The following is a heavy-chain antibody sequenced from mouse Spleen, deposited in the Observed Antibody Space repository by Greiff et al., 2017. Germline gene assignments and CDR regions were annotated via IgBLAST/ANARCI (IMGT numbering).Heavy chain of an antibody. CDR2: ISDGGSYT. Sequence: EVKLMESGGGLVKPGGSLKLSCAASGFTFSSYAMSWVRQTPEQRLEWVATISDGGSYTYYPDNVKGRFTISRDNAKNNLYLQMSHLKSEDTAMYYCARDNYGSSLYYFDYWGQGTTRTVSS. CDR1: GFTFSSYA. V-gene: IGHV5-4*01. D-gene: IGHD1-1*01. J-gene: IGHJ2*01. CDR3: ARDNYGSSLYYFDY.